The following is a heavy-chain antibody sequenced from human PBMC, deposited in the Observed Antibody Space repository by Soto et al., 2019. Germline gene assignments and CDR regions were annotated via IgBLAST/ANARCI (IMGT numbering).Heavy chain of an antibody. J-gene: IGHJ6*03. CDR1: GYTLNGYY. CDR2: INPNSGGT. Sequence: GASVKVCCKASGYTLNGYYMHWVRQAPGQGLEWMGWINPNSGGTNYAQKFQGWVTMTRDTSISTAYMELSRLRSDDTAVYYCARLNYHYYYMDVWGKGTTVTVSS. CDR3: ARLNYHYYYMDV. V-gene: IGHV1-2*04.